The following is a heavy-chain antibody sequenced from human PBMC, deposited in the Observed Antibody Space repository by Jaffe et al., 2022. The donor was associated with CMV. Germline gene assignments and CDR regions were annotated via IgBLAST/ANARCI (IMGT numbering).Heavy chain of an antibody. Sequence: QLQLQESGPGLVKPSETLSLTCTVSGGSISSSSYYWGWIRQPPGKGLEWIGSIYYSGSTYYNPSLKSRVTISVDTSKNQFSLKLSSVTAADTAVYYCARHFGVVAATPPSHYFDYWGQGTLVTVSS. D-gene: IGHD2-15*01. CDR3: ARHFGVVAATPPSHYFDY. V-gene: IGHV4-39*01. CDR2: IYYSGST. CDR1: GGSISSSSYY. J-gene: IGHJ4*02.